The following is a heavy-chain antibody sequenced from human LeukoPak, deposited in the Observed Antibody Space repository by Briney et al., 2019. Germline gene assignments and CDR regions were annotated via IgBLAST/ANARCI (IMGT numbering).Heavy chain of an antibody. CDR1: GFTFSSYA. CDR3: AKERGIVVVPAGEFDY. CDR2: ISGSGGST. J-gene: IGHJ4*02. Sequence: GGSLRLSCAASGFTFSSYAMSWVRQAPGKGLEWVSAISGSGGSTYYADSVKGRFTISRDNSKNTLYLQMNSLRAEDTAVYYCAKERGIVVVPAGEFDYWGQGTLVTVSS. D-gene: IGHD2-2*01. V-gene: IGHV3-23*01.